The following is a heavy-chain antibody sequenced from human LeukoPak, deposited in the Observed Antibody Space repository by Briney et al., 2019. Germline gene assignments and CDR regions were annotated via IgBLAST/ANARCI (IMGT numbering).Heavy chain of an antibody. CDR3: ARRIAAASGHGGYYFDY. J-gene: IGHJ4*02. D-gene: IGHD6-13*01. Sequence: PSETLSLTCTVSGGSISSYYWSWIRQPPGKGLEWIGYIYYSGSTNYNPSLKSRVTISVDTSKNQFSLKLSSVTAADTAVYYCARRIAAASGHGGYYFDYWGQGTLVTVSS. CDR1: GGSISSYY. CDR2: IYYSGST. V-gene: IGHV4-59*01.